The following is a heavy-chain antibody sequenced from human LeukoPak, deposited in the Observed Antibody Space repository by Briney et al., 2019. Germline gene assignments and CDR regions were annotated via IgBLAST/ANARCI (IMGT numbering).Heavy chain of an antibody. V-gene: IGHV1-2*06. CDR1: GYTFTGYY. D-gene: IGHD1-26*01. CDR2: INPNSGGT. CDR3: ARYITVGAAYQHFDY. J-gene: IGHJ4*02. Sequence: GASVKVSCKASGYTFTGYYMHWVRQAPGQGLEWMGRINPNSGGTNYAQKFQGRVTMTRDMSISTAYMELSRLRSDDTAVYYCARYITVGAAYQHFDYWGQGTLVTVSS.